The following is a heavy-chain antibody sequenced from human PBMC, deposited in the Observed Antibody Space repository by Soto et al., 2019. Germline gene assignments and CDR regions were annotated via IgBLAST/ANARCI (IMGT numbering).Heavy chain of an antibody. V-gene: IGHV3-21*01. Sequence: GGSLRLSCAASGFTFSSYSMNWVRQAPGKGLEWVSSISSSSSYIYYADSVKGRFTISRDNAKNSLYLQMNSLRAEDTAVYYCARERSPDCSSIIFPSHHYYYYMDVRGKGTTVTVSS. J-gene: IGHJ6*03. CDR2: ISSSSSYI. CDR1: GFTFSSYS. D-gene: IGHD2-2*01. CDR3: ARERSPDCSSIIFPSHHYYYYMDV.